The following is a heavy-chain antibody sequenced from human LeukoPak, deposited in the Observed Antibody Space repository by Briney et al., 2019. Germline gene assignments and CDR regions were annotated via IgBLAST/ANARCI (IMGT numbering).Heavy chain of an antibody. V-gene: IGHV3-7*05. J-gene: IGHJ3*02. CDR2: IKQDGSQK. CDR3: ARDPTVTNFHDAFDI. CDR1: GFTFSSYW. D-gene: IGHD4-17*01. Sequence: GGSLRLSCAASGFTFSSYWMSWVRQAPGKGLEWVATIKQDGSQKEYVDSVNGRFTISRDNAKSSLYLQMNSLRAEDTAVYYCARDPTVTNFHDAFDIWGQGTMAAVSS.